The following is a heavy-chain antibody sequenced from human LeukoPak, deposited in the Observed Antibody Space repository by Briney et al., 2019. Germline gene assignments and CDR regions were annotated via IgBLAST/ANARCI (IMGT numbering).Heavy chain of an antibody. CDR1: GFTFSSYA. CDR3: ATPAGACTRNYFDY. D-gene: IGHD1-26*01. J-gene: IGHJ4*02. V-gene: IGHV3-23*01. CDR2: ISGSGGST. Sequence: GGSLRLSCAASGFTFSSYAMSWVRQAPGKGLEWVSAISGSGGSTYYADSVKGRFTISRDNSKNTLYLQMNSLRAKDTAVYYCATPAGACTRNYFDYWGQGTLVTVSS.